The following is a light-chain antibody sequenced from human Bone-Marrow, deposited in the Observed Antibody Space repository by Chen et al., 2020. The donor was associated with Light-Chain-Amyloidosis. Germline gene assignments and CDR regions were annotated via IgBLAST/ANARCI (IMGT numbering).Light chain of an antibody. CDR2: RET. CDR1: DLPTKY. Sequence: SYELTQPPSVSVSPGQTARITCSGDDLPTKYAYWYQQKPGQAPVLVIHRETERPTGIAERFSGYSSGTPATLTISGVQAEDEADYHCQSADSSGTYEVIFGGGTKLTVL. CDR3: QSADSSGTYEVI. V-gene: IGLV3-25*03. J-gene: IGLJ2*01.